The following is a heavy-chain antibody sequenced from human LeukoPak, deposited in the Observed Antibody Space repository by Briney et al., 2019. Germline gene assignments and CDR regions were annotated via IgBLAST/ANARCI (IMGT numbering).Heavy chain of an antibody. Sequence: SETLSLTCTVSGNSISTNNYYWGWISQPPGKGLEWIGSIYYSGSTYYNLSLKSRVTMSVDTSKNQFSLKLSSVTAADTAVYYCARPYLGIRYFDLWGRGTLVTVSS. D-gene: IGHD7-27*01. CDR2: IYYSGST. CDR3: ARPYLGIRYFDL. J-gene: IGHJ2*01. CDR1: GNSISTNNYY. V-gene: IGHV4-39*01.